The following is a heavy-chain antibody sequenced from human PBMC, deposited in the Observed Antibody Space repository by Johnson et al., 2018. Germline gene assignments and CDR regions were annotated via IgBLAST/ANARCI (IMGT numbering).Heavy chain of an antibody. V-gene: IGHV3-7*01. J-gene: IGHJ4*02. CDR1: GFTFSSYW. Sequence: VQLVQSGGGLVQPGGSLRLSCAASGFTFSSYWMTWVRQAPGEGLEWVANIEKDGSKKDYVDSVKGRFTISRDNAKNSVYLQMNSLRAEDPAVYYCVRDSGYNYNYWGQGTQVTVSS. D-gene: IGHD5-12*01. CDR2: IEKDGSKK. CDR3: VRDSGYNYNY.